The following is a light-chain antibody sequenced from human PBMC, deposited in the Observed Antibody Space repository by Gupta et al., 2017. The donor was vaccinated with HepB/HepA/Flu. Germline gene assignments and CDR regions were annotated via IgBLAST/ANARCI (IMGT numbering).Light chain of an antibody. CDR2: KAS. CDR3: QQYNNYPWT. J-gene: IGKJ1*01. Sequence: DIQMTQSPSTLSASVGDRVTITCRASQSINSWLAWYQQKPGKAPQFLIYKASSLESGVPPRFSGSGSGTEFTLTISSLQPDDFATYYCQQYNNYPWTFGQGTKVEIK. V-gene: IGKV1-5*03. CDR1: QSINSW.